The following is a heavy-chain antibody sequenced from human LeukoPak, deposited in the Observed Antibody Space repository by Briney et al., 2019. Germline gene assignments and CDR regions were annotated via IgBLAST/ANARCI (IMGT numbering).Heavy chain of an antibody. D-gene: IGHD3-22*01. CDR2: INHSGST. Sequence: SETLSLTCAVYGGSFSGYYWSWLRQPPGKGGEWIGEINHSGSTNYNPSLKSRVTISVDTSKNQFSLKLSSVTAADTAVYYCARSSTKTYYYDSSGYYNWGQGTLVTVSS. J-gene: IGHJ4*02. CDR3: ARSSTKTYYYDSSGYYN. V-gene: IGHV4-34*01. CDR1: GGSFSGYY.